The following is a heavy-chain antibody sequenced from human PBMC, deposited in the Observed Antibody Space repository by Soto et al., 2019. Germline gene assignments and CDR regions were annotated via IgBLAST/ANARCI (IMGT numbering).Heavy chain of an antibody. CDR1: GGSFSGYY. J-gene: IGHJ2*01. CDR3: ARGRKYDFRRGYPSYWYFDL. V-gene: IGHV4-34*01. D-gene: IGHD3-3*01. CDR2: INHSGST. Sequence: QVQLQQRGAGLLKPSETLSLTCAVYGGSFSGYYWSWIRQPPGKGLEWIGEINHSGSTNYNPSLKSRVTISVDTSKNQFSLKLSSVTAADTAVYYCARGRKYDFRRGYPSYWYFDLWGRGTLVTVSS.